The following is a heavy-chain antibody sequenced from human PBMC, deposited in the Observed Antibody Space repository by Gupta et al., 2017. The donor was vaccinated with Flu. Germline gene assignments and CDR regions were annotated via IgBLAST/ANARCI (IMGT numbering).Heavy chain of an antibody. D-gene: IGHD3-22*01. J-gene: IGHJ3*01. CDR2: IYYTGSA. V-gene: IGHV4-31*02. Sequence: GGFYWGWVRQQPGKGLEWIGYIYYTGSAYYNPSLESRVTIAMDTLETHFSVTLTSVTAADTAVYFCAKGEVSMGYYAFDVWGQGALVTVSS. CDR3: AKGEVSMGYYAFDV. CDR1: GGFY.